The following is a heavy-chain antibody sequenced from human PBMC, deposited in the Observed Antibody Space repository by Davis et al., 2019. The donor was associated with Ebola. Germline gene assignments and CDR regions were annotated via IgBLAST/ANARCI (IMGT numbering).Heavy chain of an antibody. J-gene: IGHJ4*02. D-gene: IGHD3-3*01. CDR1: GFIFSNLD. Sequence: PGGSLRLSCAASGFIFSNLDMSWVRHVPGKGLEWVSTSSASEGHTHYSDSVRGRFTISRDNSKDTLYLQMNSLRAEDTATYYCARFCHYTDCSYFDYWGQGTMVAVSS. V-gene: IGHV3-23*01. CDR3: ARFCHYTDCSYFDY. CDR2: SSASEGHT.